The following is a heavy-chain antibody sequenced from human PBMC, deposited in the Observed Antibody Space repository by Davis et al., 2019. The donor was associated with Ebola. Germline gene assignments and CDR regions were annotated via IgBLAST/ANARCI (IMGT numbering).Heavy chain of an antibody. V-gene: IGHV4-39*07. Sequence: PSETLSLTCTVSGGSISTSYYNYWSWLRQPPGKGLEWIGTVYYSGGTYYNPSLKSRLIISVDTSKNELSLHLTSVTAADTAVYYCARNSSGFGHFDSWGQGTLVIVSS. CDR2: VYYSGGT. CDR1: GGSISTSYYNY. CDR3: ARNSSGFGHFDS. D-gene: IGHD3-22*01. J-gene: IGHJ4*02.